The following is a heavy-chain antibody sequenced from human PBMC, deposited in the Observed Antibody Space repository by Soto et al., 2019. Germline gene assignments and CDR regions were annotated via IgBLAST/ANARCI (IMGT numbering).Heavy chain of an antibody. J-gene: IGHJ6*02. Sequence: SETLSLTCTVSGGSISSGDYYWSWIRQPPGKGLEWIGYIYYSGSTYYNLSLKSRVTISVDTSKNQFSLKLSSVTAADTAVYYCARESRSYYGSGSTLGMDVWGQGTTVTVSS. CDR2: IYYSGST. CDR3: ARESRSYYGSGSTLGMDV. CDR1: GGSISSGDYY. D-gene: IGHD3-10*01. V-gene: IGHV4-30-4*01.